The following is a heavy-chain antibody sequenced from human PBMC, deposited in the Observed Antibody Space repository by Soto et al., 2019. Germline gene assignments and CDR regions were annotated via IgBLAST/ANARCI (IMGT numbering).Heavy chain of an antibody. Sequence: ASVKVSCKASGYTFTSYGISWVRQAPGQGLEWMGWISAYNGNTNYAQKLQGRVTMTTDTSTSTAYMELRSLRSDDTAVYYCASGFATGTFSPGGAFDIWGQGTMVTVSS. V-gene: IGHV1-18*01. CDR1: GYTFTSYG. CDR2: ISAYNGNT. D-gene: IGHD1-7*01. CDR3: ASGFATGTFSPGGAFDI. J-gene: IGHJ3*02.